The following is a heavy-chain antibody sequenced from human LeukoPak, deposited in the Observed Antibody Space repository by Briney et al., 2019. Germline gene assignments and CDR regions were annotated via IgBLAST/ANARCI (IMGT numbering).Heavy chain of an antibody. J-gene: IGHJ3*02. D-gene: IGHD3-3*01. CDR1: GFTFSSYW. Sequence: GRSLRLSCAASGFTFSSYWMNWVRQAPGKGLEWVANIKEDGSETYYVDSVKGRFTISRDNAKNSLYLQMNSLRAEDTAVYYCARTYNDFWSGYSHDAFEMWGRGTKVTVSS. CDR2: IKEDGSET. V-gene: IGHV3-7*01. CDR3: ARTYNDFWSGYSHDAFEM.